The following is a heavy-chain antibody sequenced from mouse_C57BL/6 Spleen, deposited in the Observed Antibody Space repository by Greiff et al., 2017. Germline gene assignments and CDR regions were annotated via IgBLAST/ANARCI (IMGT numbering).Heavy chain of an antibody. V-gene: IGHV5-6*01. CDR3: ASQDSSGYYYYAMDY. Sequence: EVKLMESGGDLVKPGGSLKLSCAASGFTFSSYGMSWVRQTPDKRLEWVATISSGGSYTYYPDSVKGRFPISRDNAKNTLYLQMSSLKSEDTAMYYCASQDSSGYYYYAMDYWGQGTSVTVSS. CDR2: ISSGGSYT. D-gene: IGHD3-2*02. J-gene: IGHJ4*01. CDR1: GFTFSSYG.